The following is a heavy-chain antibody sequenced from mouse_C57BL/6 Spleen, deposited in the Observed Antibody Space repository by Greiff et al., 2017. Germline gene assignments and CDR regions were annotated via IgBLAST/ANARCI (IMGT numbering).Heavy chain of an antibody. J-gene: IGHJ2*01. Sequence: EVQGVESGGGLVKPGGSLKLSCAASGFTFSSYAMSWVRQTPEKRLEWVATISDGGSYTYYPDNVKGRFTISRDNAKNNLYLQMSHLKSEDTAMYYCARAQATFDYWGQGTTLTVSS. CDR3: ARAQATFDY. CDR1: GFTFSSYA. CDR2: ISDGGSYT. V-gene: IGHV5-4*01. D-gene: IGHD3-2*02.